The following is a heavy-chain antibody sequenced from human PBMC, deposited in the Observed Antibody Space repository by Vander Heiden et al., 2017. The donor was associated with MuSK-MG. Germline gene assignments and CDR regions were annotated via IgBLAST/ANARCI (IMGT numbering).Heavy chain of an antibody. J-gene: IGHJ4*02. D-gene: IGHD2-15*01. CDR2: ISSSSSYI. Sequence: EVQLVESGGGLVKPGGSLRLSCAASGFTFSSYSMNWVRQAPGKGLEWVSSISSSSSYIYYADSVKDRVTISRDNAKNSLYLQMNSLRAEDTAVYYCAGEQIYCSGGRCYSPGYWGQGTMVTVYS. CDR3: AGEQIYCSGGRCYSPGY. V-gene: IGHV3-21*01. CDR1: GFTFSSYS.